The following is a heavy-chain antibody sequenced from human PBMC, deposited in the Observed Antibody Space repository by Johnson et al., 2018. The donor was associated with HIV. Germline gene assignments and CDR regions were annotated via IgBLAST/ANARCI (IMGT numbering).Heavy chain of an antibody. CDR2: IKQDGSEK. Sequence: MQLVESGGGLVQPGGSLRLSCAASGFTLSSYWMSWVRQAPGKGLEWVANIKQDGSEKYYVDSVKGRFTISRDNAKNSLYLQMNSLRAEDTAVYYCAREFGQASSYAFDIWGQGTMVTVSS. J-gene: IGHJ3*02. D-gene: IGHD3/OR15-3a*01. CDR3: AREFGQASSYAFDI. V-gene: IGHV3-7*01. CDR1: GFTLSSYW.